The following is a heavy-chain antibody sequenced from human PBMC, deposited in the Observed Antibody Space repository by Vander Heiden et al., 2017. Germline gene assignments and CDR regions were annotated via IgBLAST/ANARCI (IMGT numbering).Heavy chain of an antibody. Sequence: VQMVQSGAEMKKPGESLKISCQSSGYTSTAQWVAWVRQVPGKGLEWLGIIHPGDSDTRYNPSFRGRVTMSVDKSKNTASLQWNSLEASDTAIYYCARQTLIRKVGWFDPWGQGTLVSVSS. CDR1: GYTSTAQW. V-gene: IGHV5-51*01. J-gene: IGHJ5*02. CDR2: IHPGDSDT. D-gene: IGHD2-2*01. CDR3: ARQTLIRKVGWFDP.